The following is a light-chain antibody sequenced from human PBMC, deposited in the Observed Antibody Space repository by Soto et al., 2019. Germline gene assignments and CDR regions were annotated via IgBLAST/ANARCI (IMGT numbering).Light chain of an antibody. J-gene: IGLJ3*02. CDR1: SGRSSYT. V-gene: IGLV4-69*01. CDR3: QTWGTGMV. CDR2: INSDGSH. Sequence: QLVLTQSPSASASLGASVKLTCTLSSGRSSYTIAWHQQQSGKGPRYLMKINSDGSHTKGGGIPDRFSGSSSGADRYLTISSLQSEDEADYYCQTWGTGMVFGGGTKLTVL.